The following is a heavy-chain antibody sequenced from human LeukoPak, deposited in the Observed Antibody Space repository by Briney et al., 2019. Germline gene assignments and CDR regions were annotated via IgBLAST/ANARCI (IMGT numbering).Heavy chain of an antibody. V-gene: IGHV1-8*01. CDR1: GYTFTSYD. CDR3: ARNRPTTGDFIS. Sequence: ASVKVSCKTSGYTFTSYDINCVRQATGQGLEWLGWMSPNNGDTGYAQKFQGRVTMTRDTSTNTAYMELSALTSEDTAVYYCARNRPTTGDFISWGQGALVTVSS. CDR2: MSPNNGDT. D-gene: IGHD1-1*01. J-gene: IGHJ4*02.